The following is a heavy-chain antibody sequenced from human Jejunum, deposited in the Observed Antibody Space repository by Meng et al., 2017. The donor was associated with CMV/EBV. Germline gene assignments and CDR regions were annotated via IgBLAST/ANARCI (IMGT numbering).Heavy chain of an antibody. CDR2: AYYRSKWFY. CDR1: GDSVSSQSAA. Sequence: HQSVPGLLKPPQTLSLICAIAGDSVSSQSAAWNWIRQSPSRGLEWLGRAYYRSKWFYDYALSVKSRININPDTSKNRFSLQLNSVTPEDTAVYYCARGLYDSSWSTFDYWGQGTLVTISS. J-gene: IGHJ4*02. CDR3: ARGLYDSSWSTFDY. D-gene: IGHD6-13*01. V-gene: IGHV6-1*01.